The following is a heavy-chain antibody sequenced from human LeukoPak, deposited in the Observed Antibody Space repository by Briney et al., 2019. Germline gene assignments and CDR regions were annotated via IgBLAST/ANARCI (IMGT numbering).Heavy chain of an antibody. V-gene: IGHV4-59*01. CDR3: ARATTYGDADY. J-gene: IGHJ4*02. D-gene: IGHD4-17*01. CDR1: GGSISNYY. CDR2: MYFSGTT. Sequence: SETLSLTCTVSGGSISNYYCSWIRQPPGKGLEWIGYMYFSGTTNYNPSLKSRVTISVDTSKNQFSLTLSSVTAADTAVYYCARATTYGDADYWGQGTLVTVSS.